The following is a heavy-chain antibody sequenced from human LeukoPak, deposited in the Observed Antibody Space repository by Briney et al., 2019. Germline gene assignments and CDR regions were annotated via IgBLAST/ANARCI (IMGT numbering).Heavy chain of an antibody. J-gene: IGHJ4*02. Sequence: GESLKISCKGSGYSFTSYWIGWVRQMPGKGLEWMGIIYPGDSDTRYSPSFQGQVTISADKSISTAYLQWSSLKASDTAMYYCARVRIQLWLEDRGGSFDYWGREPWSPSPQ. D-gene: IGHD5-18*01. CDR2: IYPGDSDT. CDR3: ARVRIQLWLEDRGGSFDY. V-gene: IGHV5-51*01. CDR1: GYSFTSYW.